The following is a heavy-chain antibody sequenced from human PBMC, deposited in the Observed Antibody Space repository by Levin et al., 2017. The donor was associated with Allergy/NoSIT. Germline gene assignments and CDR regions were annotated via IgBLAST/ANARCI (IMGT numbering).Heavy chain of an antibody. D-gene: IGHD2-15*01. CDR1: GFTFSSYG. J-gene: IGHJ4*02. V-gene: IGHV3-33*01. CDR3: ARDARYCSGGSCYVGLYDY. CDR2: IWYDGSNK. Sequence: QPGGSLRLSCAASGFTFSSYGMHWVRQAPGKGLEWVAVIWYDGSNKYYADSVKGRFTISRDNSKNTLYLQMNSLRAEDTAVYYCARDARYCSGGSCYVGLYDYWGQGTLVTVSS.